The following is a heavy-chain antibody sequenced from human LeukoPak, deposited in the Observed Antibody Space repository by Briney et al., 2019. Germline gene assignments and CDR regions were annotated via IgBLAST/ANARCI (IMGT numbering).Heavy chain of an antibody. J-gene: IGHJ4*02. CDR1: GYSFTRYA. Sequence: ASVKVSCKASGYSFTRYAINWVRQAPGQGPEWMGWIDPSTGNPTYAQDFTGRFVFSLDTSVSTAYLQINSLKAEDTAVYYCARDAFSGGITVLDYWGQGILVTVS. V-gene: IGHV7-4-1*02. D-gene: IGHD1-20*01. CDR3: ARDAFSGGITVLDY. CDR2: IDPSTGNP.